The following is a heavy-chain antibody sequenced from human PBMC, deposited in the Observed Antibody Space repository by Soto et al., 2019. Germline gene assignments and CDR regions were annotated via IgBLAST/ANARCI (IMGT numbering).Heavy chain of an antibody. V-gene: IGHV1-18*01. J-gene: IGHJ4*02. CDR3: ARDHSQYDFWSGFAY. CDR2: ISAYNGNT. Sequence: ASVKVSCKASGYTFTSYGISWVRQAPGQGLEWMGWISAYNGNTNYAQKLQGRVTMTTDTSTSTAYMELRSLRSDDTAVYYCARDHSQYDFWSGFAYWGQGTLVTVSS. CDR1: GYTFTSYG. D-gene: IGHD3-3*01.